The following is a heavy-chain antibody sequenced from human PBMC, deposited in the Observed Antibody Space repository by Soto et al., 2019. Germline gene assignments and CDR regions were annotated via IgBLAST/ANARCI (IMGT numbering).Heavy chain of an antibody. V-gene: IGHV3-23*01. CDR1: GFTFSSYA. J-gene: IGHJ6*02. CDR3: AKVAGDYYGSGSYYITNYYYYGMDV. Sequence: PGGSLRLSCAASGFTFSSYAMSWVRQAPGKGLEWVSAISGSGGSTYYADSVKGRFTISRDNSKNTPYLQMNSLRAEDTAVYYCAKVAGDYYGSGSYYITNYYYYGMDVWGQGTTVTVSS. CDR2: ISGSGGST. D-gene: IGHD3-10*01.